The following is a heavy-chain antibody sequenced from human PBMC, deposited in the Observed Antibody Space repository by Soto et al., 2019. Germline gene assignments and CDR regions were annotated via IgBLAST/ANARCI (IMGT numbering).Heavy chain of an antibody. CDR3: ARAPPGVYYFDY. CDR1: GFTFNYYA. J-gene: IGHJ4*02. D-gene: IGHD2-8*01. Sequence: QVQLVESGGGVVQSGRSLRLSCAASGFTFNYYAMHWVRQAPGKGLEWVAVISYDGSNKYYAASVKGRFTISRDNSKNTLYLQMNSLRAEDTAVYYCARAPPGVYYFDYWGQGTRVTVSS. CDR2: ISYDGSNK. V-gene: IGHV3-30-3*01.